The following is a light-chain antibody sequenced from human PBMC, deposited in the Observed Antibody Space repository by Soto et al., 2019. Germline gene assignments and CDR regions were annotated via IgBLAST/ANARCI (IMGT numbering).Light chain of an antibody. CDR3: LKYHIAPRT. J-gene: IGKJ1*01. V-gene: IGKV1-27*01. CDR2: AAS. Sequence: DIQMTQSPSSLSASVGDRVTITCRASQGISNYLAWYQQKPGKVPKLLIYAASTLQSGVPSRFSCSGSGTALTLTIRRLQPEDVATYFGLKYHIAPRTFGPGIKVQLK. CDR1: QGISNY.